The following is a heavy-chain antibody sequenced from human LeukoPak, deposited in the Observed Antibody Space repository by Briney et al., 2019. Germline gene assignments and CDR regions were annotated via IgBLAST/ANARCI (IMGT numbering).Heavy chain of an antibody. D-gene: IGHD4-17*01. J-gene: IGHJ5*02. V-gene: IGHV3-21*01. Sequence: PGGSLRLSCAASGFTFSSYSMNWVRQAPGKGLEWVSSISSSSSYIYYADSAKGRFTISRDNAKNSLYLQMNSLRAEDTPVYYCARKDYGAREKGDPWGQGTLVTVSS. CDR3: ARKDYGAREKGDP. CDR2: ISSSSSYI. CDR1: GFTFSSYS.